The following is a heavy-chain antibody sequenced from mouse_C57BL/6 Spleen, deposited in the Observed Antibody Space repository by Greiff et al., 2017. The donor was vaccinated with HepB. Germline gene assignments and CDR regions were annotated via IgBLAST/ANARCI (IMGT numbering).Heavy chain of an antibody. D-gene: IGHD1-1*01. CDR2: IDPEDGDT. CDR3: TTDYGSSYWYFDV. V-gene: IGHV14-1*01. Sequence: EVKVVESGAELVRPGASVKLSCTASGFNIKDYYMHWVKQRPEQGLEWIGRIDPEDGDTEYAPKFQGKATMTADTSSNTAYLQLSSLTSEDTAVYDCTTDYGSSYWYFDVWGTGTTVTVSS. J-gene: IGHJ1*03. CDR1: GFNIKDYY.